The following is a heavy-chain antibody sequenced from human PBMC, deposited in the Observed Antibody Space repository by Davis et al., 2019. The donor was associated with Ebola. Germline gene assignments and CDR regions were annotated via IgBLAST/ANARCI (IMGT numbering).Heavy chain of an antibody. J-gene: IGHJ6*02. CDR3: ARDQAPAMDNYYYYGMDV. CDR2: IYYSGST. CDR1: GGSISSYY. V-gene: IGHV4-59*01. D-gene: IGHD5-18*01. Sequence: SETLSLTCAVYGGSISSYYWSWIRQPPGKGLEWIGYIYYSGSTNYNPSLKSRVTISVDTSKNQFSLKLSSVTAADTAVYYCARDQAPAMDNYYYYGMDVWGQGTTVTVSS.